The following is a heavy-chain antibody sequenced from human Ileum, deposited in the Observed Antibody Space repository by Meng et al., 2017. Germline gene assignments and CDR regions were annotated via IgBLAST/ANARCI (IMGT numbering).Heavy chain of an antibody. V-gene: IGHV3-30*16. CDR2: IAPDGIGT. D-gene: IGHD3-22*01. CDR3: AREIDSSGRAGWFDP. CDR1: GFALSSHP. Sequence: QVHLGEFGGGVVQPGRSVGLSFSALGFALSSHPMHWVRQAPGKGPEWVGLIAPDGIGTNYADSVRGRFTISRDTSKNTLYLQMNSLRPDDTALYYCAREIDSSGRAGWFDPWGQGTLVTVSS. J-gene: IGHJ5*02.